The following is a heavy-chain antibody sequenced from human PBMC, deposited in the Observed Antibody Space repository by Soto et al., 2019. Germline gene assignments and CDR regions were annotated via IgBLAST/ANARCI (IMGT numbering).Heavy chain of an antibody. V-gene: IGHV1-18*01. CDR1: GYTFTSYG. D-gene: IGHD6-6*01. CDR3: ARWGHGPEYSSSYSYNWFDP. J-gene: IGHJ5*02. CDR2: ISAYNGNT. Sequence: ASVKVSCKASGYTFTSYGISWVRQAPGQGLEWMGWISAYNGNTNYAQKLQGRVTMTTDTSTSTAYMELRSLRSDDTAVYYCARWGHGPEYSSSYSYNWFDPWGQGTLVTVSS.